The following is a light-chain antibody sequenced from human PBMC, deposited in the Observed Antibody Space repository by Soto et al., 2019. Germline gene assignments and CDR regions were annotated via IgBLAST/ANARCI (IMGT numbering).Light chain of an antibody. CDR2: DAS. CDR3: QQYNSDSRT. V-gene: IGKV1-5*01. Sequence: DIQMTQSPSSLSASVGDRVTITCRASQSISTWLAWYQQKPGNAPKLLIFDASNLVSGVPSRFSGSGSGTEFTLTIDSLQPDDFATYYCQQYNSDSRTFGQGTKVDIK. CDR1: QSISTW. J-gene: IGKJ1*01.